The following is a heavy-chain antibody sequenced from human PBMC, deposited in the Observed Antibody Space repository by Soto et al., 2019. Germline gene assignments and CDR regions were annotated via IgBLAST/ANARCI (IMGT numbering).Heavy chain of an antibody. Sequence: SVKVSCKASGGTFSSYAISWVRQAPGQGLEWMGGIIPIFGTANYAQKFKGRVTITADESTSTAYMELSSLRSENTAVYYCARDWAVAIYFQHWGQGTLVTVSS. D-gene: IGHD6-19*01. J-gene: IGHJ1*01. CDR3: ARDWAVAIYFQH. V-gene: IGHV1-69*13. CDR1: GGTFSSYA. CDR2: IIPIFGTA.